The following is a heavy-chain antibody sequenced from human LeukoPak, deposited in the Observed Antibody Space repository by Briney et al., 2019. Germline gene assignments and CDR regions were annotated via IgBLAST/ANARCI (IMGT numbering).Heavy chain of an antibody. V-gene: IGHV3-11*01. CDR1: GFTFSDYY. CDR2: ISSSGSTI. J-gene: IGHJ4*02. CDR3: ARPWIQLWSDDY. D-gene: IGHD5-18*01. Sequence: KAGGSLRLSCVASGFTFSDYYMSWIRQAPGKGLEWVSYISSSGSTIYYADSVKGRFTISRDNAKNSLYLQMNSLRAEDTAVYYCARPWIQLWSDDYWGQGTLVTVSS.